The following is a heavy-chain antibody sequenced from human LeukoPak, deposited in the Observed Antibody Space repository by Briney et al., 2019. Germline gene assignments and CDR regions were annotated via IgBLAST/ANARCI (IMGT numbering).Heavy chain of an antibody. D-gene: IGHD2-21*01. V-gene: IGHV3-72*01. CDR1: GFTFSDHY. CDR3: VRVVHITANYPFDY. J-gene: IGHJ4*02. CDR2: TRNKANSYTT. Sequence: GGALRLSCAASGFTFSDHYMDWVRLAPGKGLEWVGRTRNKANSYTTEYAASVKGRFTISRDDSRNSLYLQMNSLKSEDTAVYYCVRVVHITANYPFDYWGQGTLVTVSS.